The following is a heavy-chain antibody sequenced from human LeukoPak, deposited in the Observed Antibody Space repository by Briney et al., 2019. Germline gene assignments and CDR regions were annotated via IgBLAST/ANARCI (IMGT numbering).Heavy chain of an antibody. CDR3: AREKLTTGSPTFDY. CDR2: INPNSGGT. Sequence: VASVKVSCKASGYTFTGYYMHWGRQAPGQGGEWMGWINPNSGGTNYAQKFQGRVTMTRDTSISTAYMELSRLRSDDTAVYYCAREKLTTGSPTFDYWGQGTLVTVSS. CDR1: GYTFTGYY. V-gene: IGHV1-2*02. D-gene: IGHD4-17*01. J-gene: IGHJ4*02.